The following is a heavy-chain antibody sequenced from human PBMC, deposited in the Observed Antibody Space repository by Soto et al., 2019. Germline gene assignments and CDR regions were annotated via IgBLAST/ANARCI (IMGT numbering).Heavy chain of an antibody. Sequence: SETLSLTCTVSGGSISSGGYYWSWIRQHPGKGLEWIGYIYYSGSTYYNPSLKSRVTISVDTSKNQFSLKLSSVTAADTAVYYCARPTYSSGYYYVDYWGQGTLVTISS. CDR1: GGSISSGGYY. D-gene: IGHD3-22*01. CDR3: ARPTYSSGYYYVDY. V-gene: IGHV4-31*03. CDR2: IYYSGST. J-gene: IGHJ4*02.